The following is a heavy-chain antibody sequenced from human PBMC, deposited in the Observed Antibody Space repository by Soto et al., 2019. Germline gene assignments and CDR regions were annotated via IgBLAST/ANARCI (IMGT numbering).Heavy chain of an antibody. J-gene: IGHJ4*02. CDR2: ISAYNGNT. V-gene: IGHV1-18*01. CDR3: SRDSSGWSNYVDY. D-gene: IGHD6-19*01. Sequence: QVQLVQSGAEVKKPGASVKVSCKASGYTFTSYGVSWVRQAPGQGLEWMGWISAYNGNTNYAQKLQGRRTITTDTSTSTGYVELRSLRSDDAAVYYCSRDSSGWSNYVDYWGQGTLVTVSS. CDR1: GYTFTSYG.